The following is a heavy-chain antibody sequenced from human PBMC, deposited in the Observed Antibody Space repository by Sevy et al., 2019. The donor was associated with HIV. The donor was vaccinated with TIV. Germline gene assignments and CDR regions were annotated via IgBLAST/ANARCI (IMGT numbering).Heavy chain of an antibody. D-gene: IGHD2-8*01. CDR3: AREGCTKPHDY. V-gene: IGHV3-23*01. CDR1: GFTFSKYS. CDR2: FSFGCGRI. Sequence: GGSLRLSCEASGFTFSKYSMSWVRQAPGKGVEWVSPFSFGCGRINYADSVKGRFTISRDDSKNTLYLQMNSLRAEDTAVYYCAREGCTKPHDYWGQGTLVTVSS. J-gene: IGHJ4*02.